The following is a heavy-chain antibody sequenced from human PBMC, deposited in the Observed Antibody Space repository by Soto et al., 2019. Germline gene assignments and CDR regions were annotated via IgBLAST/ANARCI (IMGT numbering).Heavy chain of an antibody. Sequence: EVQLLESGGGLVQPGGSLRLSCAASGFTFSSYAMSWVRQAPGKGLEWVSAISGSGGSTYYADSMKGRFTISRDNSKNTLYLQMNSLRAEDTAVYYCAKGRTAGTTSWGYWGQGTLVTVSS. D-gene: IGHD1-7*01. CDR3: AKGRTAGTTSWGY. J-gene: IGHJ4*02. CDR1: GFTFSSYA. CDR2: ISGSGGST. V-gene: IGHV3-23*01.